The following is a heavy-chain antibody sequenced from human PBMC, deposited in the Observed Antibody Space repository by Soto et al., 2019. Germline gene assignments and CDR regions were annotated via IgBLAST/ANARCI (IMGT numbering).Heavy chain of an antibody. Sequence: QVQLVESGGGVVQPGRSLRLSCAASGSTFSSYAMYWVRQAPGKGLDWVAGISYDGIDKDYADSVKGRFTISRDNSKNTLYLQMNSLRVEDTAMYYCARNMRPGGFDYGMDVWGQGTTVTVSS. CDR1: GSTFSSYA. CDR2: ISYDGIDK. D-gene: IGHD3-10*01. V-gene: IGHV3-30-3*01. J-gene: IGHJ6*02. CDR3: ARNMRPGGFDYGMDV.